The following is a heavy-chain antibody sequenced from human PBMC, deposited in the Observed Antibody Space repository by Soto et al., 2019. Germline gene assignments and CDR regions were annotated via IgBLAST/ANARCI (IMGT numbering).Heavy chain of an antibody. D-gene: IGHD6-19*01. V-gene: IGHV1-69*13. CDR2: IIPIFGTA. CDR1: GGTFSSYA. Sequence: SVKVSCKASGGTFSSYAISWVRQAPGQGLEWMGGIIPIFGTANYAQKFQGRVTITADESTSTAYMELSSLRSEDTAVYYCASGGVYRAGAVTTTPYYYYGMDVWGQGTTVTVS. CDR3: ASGGVYRAGAVTTTPYYYYGMDV. J-gene: IGHJ6*02.